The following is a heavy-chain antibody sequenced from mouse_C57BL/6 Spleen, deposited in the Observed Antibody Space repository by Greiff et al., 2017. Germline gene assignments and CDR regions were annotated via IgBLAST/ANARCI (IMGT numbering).Heavy chain of an antibody. V-gene: IGHV1-64*01. J-gene: IGHJ4*01. D-gene: IGHD2-5*01. CDR3: ARRGSNYGDYAMDY. CDR1: GYTFTSYW. Sequence: VQLQQPGAELVKPGASVKLSCKASGYTFTSYWMHWVKQRPGQGLEWIGMIHPNSGSTNYNEKFKSKATLTVDKSSSTAYMQLSSLTSEDSAVYYCARRGSNYGDYAMDYWGQGTSVTVSS. CDR2: IHPNSGST.